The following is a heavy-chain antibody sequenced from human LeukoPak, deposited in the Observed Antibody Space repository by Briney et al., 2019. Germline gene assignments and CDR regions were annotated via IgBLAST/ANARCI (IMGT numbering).Heavy chain of an antibody. J-gene: IGHJ4*02. CDR1: GYTFTSYG. V-gene: IGHV1-18*01. Sequence: PLASVKVSCKASGYTFTSYGISWVRQAPGQGLEWMGWISAYNGNTNYAQKLQGRVTMTTDTSTSTAYMELRSLRSDDTAVYYCAREVPYDTSVYYQPFDYWGQGTLVTVSS. CDR2: ISAYNGNT. D-gene: IGHD3-22*01. CDR3: AREVPYDTSVYYQPFDY.